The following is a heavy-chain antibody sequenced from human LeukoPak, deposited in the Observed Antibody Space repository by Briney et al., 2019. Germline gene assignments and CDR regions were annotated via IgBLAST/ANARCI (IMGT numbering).Heavy chain of an antibody. CDR1: GYTFTGYY. CDR2: INPNSGGT. V-gene: IGHV1-2*02. D-gene: IGHD2-2*01. J-gene: IGHJ5*02. Sequence: ASVKVSCKASGYTFTGYYMHWVRQAPGQGLEWMGWINPNSGGTNYAQKFQGRVTMTRDTSISTAYMELSRLRSDDTAVYYCARGSVIVVAPAAIDDPWGQGTLVTVSS. CDR3: ARGSVIVVAPAAIDDP.